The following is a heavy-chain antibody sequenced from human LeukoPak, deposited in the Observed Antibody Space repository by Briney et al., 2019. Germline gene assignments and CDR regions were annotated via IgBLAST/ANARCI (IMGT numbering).Heavy chain of an antibody. CDR2: IYDSGTT. CDR1: GFTVSSNY. J-gene: IGHJ4*02. V-gene: IGHV3-53*01. D-gene: IGHD1-1*01. Sequence: GGSLRLSCATSGFTVSSNYMSWVRQAPGKGLEWVSVIYDSGTTYYADSVKGRFLIFRDTSKNTVDLQMNSLRAEDTAVYYCAKGGYGNPFDYWGQGTLVTVSS. CDR3: AKGGYGNPFDY.